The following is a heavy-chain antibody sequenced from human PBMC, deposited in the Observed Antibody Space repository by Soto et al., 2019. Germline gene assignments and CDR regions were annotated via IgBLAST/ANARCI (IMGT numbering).Heavy chain of an antibody. Sequence: EVQLLESGGGLVQPGVSLRLSCAASGFTFSSYAMSWVRQAPGKGLEWVSAISGSGGSTYYADSVKGRFTISRDNSKNTLYLQMNSLRAEDTAVYYCAKDFRFHSSSCLDYWGQGTLVTVSS. CDR3: AKDFRFHSSSCLDY. D-gene: IGHD6-13*01. CDR1: GFTFSSYA. CDR2: ISGSGGST. J-gene: IGHJ4*02. V-gene: IGHV3-23*01.